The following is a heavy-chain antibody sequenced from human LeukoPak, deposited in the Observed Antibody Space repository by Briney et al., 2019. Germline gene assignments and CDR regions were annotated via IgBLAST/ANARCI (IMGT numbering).Heavy chain of an antibody. D-gene: IGHD3-22*01. CDR2: ISGSGRDT. CDR3: ETYDRGAFDI. J-gene: IGHJ3*02. V-gene: IGHV3-23*01. Sequence: GGSLRLPCAASGFTFSSYAMSWVRQAPGKALEWVSTISGSGRDTFYADSVKGRFTISRDNSKNTLYLQTNSLRAEDTAVYYCETYDRGAFDIWGQGTMVTVSS. CDR1: GFTFSSYA.